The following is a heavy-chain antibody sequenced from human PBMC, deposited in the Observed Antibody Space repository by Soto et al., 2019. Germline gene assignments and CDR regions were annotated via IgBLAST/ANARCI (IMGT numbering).Heavy chain of an antibody. CDR2: IDTSSTYI. D-gene: IGHD2-2*02. V-gene: IGHV3-21*02. Sequence: EVQLVESGGGLVKPGGSLRLSCAASGFSFSTFTMNWVRQAPGKGLEWVSSIDTSSTYIYYADSVTGRFTISRDNAKKSVALRMQSLRAEDTAVYNFAREMGSNTSNDGLMAVWGQGTTVTVSS. CDR1: GFSFSTFT. J-gene: IGHJ6*02. CDR3: AREMGSNTSNDGLMAV.